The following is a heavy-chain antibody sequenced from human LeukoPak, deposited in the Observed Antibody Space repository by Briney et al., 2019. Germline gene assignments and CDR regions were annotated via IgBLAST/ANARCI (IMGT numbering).Heavy chain of an antibody. CDR2: ITSSSSAI. J-gene: IGHJ4*02. D-gene: IGHD1-26*01. CDR1: GFTFSGYS. V-gene: IGHV3-48*01. Sequence: GGSLRLSCAASGFTFSGYSMNWVRQAPGKGLDWVSYITSSSSAIYYADSVKGRFTISRDNAKNSLYLQMNSLRAEDTAVYYCARVRGSYHFDYWGQGTLVTVSS. CDR3: ARVRGSYHFDY.